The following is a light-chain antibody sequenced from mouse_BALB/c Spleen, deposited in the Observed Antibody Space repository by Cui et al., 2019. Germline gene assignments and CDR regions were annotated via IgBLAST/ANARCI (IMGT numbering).Light chain of an antibody. Sequence: DIVLTHSPASLAVSLGQPATISYRASESVGNYGISFMNWFQQKSGQPPKLLSYAASNQGAGVPARFSGSGSGTDFSLNIHPMEEDDTAMYFCQQSKEVPWTFGGGTKLEIK. V-gene: IGKV3-2*01. CDR3: QQSKEVPWT. J-gene: IGKJ1*01. CDR2: AAS. CDR1: ESVGNYGISF.